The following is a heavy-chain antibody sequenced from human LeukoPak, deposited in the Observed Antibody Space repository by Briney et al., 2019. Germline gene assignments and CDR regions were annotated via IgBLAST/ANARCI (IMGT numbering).Heavy chain of an antibody. CDR2: INWIGDSL. D-gene: IGHD1-14*01. CDR3: AKDIERGLGINAFDT. CDR1: SSGGYY. J-gene: IGHJ3*02. V-gene: IGHV3-9*01. Sequence: SSGGYYWSWLRQPPGKGLEWVSGINWIGDSLAYADSVKGRFTISRDNAKNSLYLQMNSLRAEDTALYYCAKDIERGLGINAFDTWGQGTMVTVSS.